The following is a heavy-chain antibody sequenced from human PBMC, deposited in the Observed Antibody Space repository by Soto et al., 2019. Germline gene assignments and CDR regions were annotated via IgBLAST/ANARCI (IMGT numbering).Heavy chain of an antibody. V-gene: IGHV4-4*02. J-gene: IGHJ4*02. CDR1: GGSISGGTW. CDR2: IYHNENT. CDR3: ARHGGFNLQY. D-gene: IGHD3-10*01. Sequence: QVQLQESGPGLVKPSETLSLTCAVSGGSISGGTWWSWVRQPPGKGLEWIGQIYHNENTEYNPSLESRVTLSADKSKNHFSLRMSSVTAADTAVYYCARHGGFNLQYWGQGALVTVSS.